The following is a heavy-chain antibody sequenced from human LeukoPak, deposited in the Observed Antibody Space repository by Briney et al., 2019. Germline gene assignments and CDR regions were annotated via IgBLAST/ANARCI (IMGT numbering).Heavy chain of an antibody. J-gene: IGHJ3*02. D-gene: IGHD3-9*01. CDR2: IKQDGSEK. CDR3: ARANYDILTGYYPDAFDI. Sequence: PGGSLRLSCAASGFTFSSYWMSWVRQAPGKGLEWVANIKQDGSEKYYVDSVKGRFTISRDNAKNSLYLQMNSLRAEDTAVYYCARANYDILTGYYPDAFDIWGQGTMVTVSS. V-gene: IGHV3-7*01. CDR1: GFTFSSYW.